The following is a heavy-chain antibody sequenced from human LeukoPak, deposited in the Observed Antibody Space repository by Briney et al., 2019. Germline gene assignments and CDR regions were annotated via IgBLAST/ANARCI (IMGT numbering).Heavy chain of an antibody. V-gene: IGHV3-30-3*01. J-gene: IGHJ4*02. Sequence: GSLRLSCAASGFTFSSYAMSWVRQAPGKGLEWVAVISYDGDHKYYPDSVKGRFTISRDNSKNTVYLQMNSLRVEDTAVYFCAREYYSGNYYVFDYWGQGTLVTVSS. CDR1: GFTFSSYA. CDR3: AREYYSGNYYVFDY. D-gene: IGHD1-26*01. CDR2: ISYDGDHK.